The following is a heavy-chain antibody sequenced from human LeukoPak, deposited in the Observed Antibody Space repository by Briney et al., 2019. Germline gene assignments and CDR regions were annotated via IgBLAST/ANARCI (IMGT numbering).Heavy chain of an antibody. D-gene: IGHD3-10*01. CDR3: ARYMVRGPYEAPFDY. J-gene: IGHJ4*02. CDR1: GGSISSSSYY. Sequence: PSETLSLTCTVSGGSISSSSYYWGWIRQPPGKGLEWIGSIYYSGSTYYNPSLKSRVTISVDTSKNQFSLKLSSVTAADTAVYYCARYMVRGPYEAPFDYWGQGTLVTVSS. V-gene: IGHV4-39*07. CDR2: IYYSGST.